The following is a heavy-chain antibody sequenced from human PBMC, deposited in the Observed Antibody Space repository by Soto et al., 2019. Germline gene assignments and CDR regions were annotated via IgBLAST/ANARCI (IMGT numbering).Heavy chain of an antibody. J-gene: IGHJ4*02. Sequence: QLQLQESGPGLVTPSETLSLTCTVSGDSISTKNFYWGWIRQPPGLGLEWIGSMYYSGSTYYNPSLKSRVSMSADTSKNQFSLKLTFVTAADTAVYYCVGPQWELPIPVEYWGQGTLVTVSS. CDR2: MYYSGST. CDR3: VGPQWELPIPVEY. V-gene: IGHV4-39*01. D-gene: IGHD1-26*01. CDR1: GDSISTKNFY.